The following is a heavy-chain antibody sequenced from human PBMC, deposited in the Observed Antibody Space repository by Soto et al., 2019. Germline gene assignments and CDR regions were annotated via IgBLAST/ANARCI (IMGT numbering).Heavy chain of an antibody. CDR3: ASLYYDRAGGIAHY. J-gene: IGHJ4*02. D-gene: IGHD3-22*01. CDR2: SIPIFGTA. V-gene: IGHV1-69*01. CDR1: GGTFSSYA. Sequence: QVQLVQSGAEVKKPGSSVKVSCKASGGTFSSYAISWVRKAPGQGLAWMGGSIPIFGTANYEQKFQGRVTINGDESTCTAYMELSSLRSEDTAWYYCASLYYDRAGGIAHYWCQGTLVTVSS.